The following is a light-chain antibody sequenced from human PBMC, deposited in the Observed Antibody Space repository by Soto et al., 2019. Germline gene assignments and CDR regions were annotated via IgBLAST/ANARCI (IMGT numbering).Light chain of an antibody. CDR3: QQYENLPT. CDR2: DAS. Sequence: DIQMTQSPSSLSASVGDRVTITCQASQNINNYLNWYRQKPGRAPKXLIYDASNLEAGVPSRFRGSGSGTDFTFTISRLQPEDIATYYCQQYENLPTFGQGTRLEIK. V-gene: IGKV1-33*01. CDR1: QNINNY. J-gene: IGKJ5*01.